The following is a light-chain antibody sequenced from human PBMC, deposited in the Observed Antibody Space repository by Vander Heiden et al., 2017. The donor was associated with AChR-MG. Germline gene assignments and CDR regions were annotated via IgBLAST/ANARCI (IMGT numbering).Light chain of an antibody. CDR2: DVS. CDR1: SSDVGGYKY. CDR3: SSYTSSSTLV. J-gene: IGLJ2*01. V-gene: IGLV2-14*03. Sequence: QSALTQPASVSGSPGQSITLSCTGHSSDVGGYKYVSWYQQHPGKAPKLMIYDVSNRPSGVSNRFSGSKSGNTASLTISGLQAEDEADYYCSSYTSSSTLVFGGGTQLTVL.